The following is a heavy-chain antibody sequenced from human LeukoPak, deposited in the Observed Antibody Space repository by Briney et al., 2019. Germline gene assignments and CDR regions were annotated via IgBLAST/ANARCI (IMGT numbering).Heavy chain of an antibody. CDR2: VSGSSDSR. V-gene: IGHV3-23*01. D-gene: IGHD3-22*01. CDR1: GFTISTYA. Sequence: GGSLRLSCAASGFTISTYALSWVRQTPGKGLEWVSSVSGSSDSRYYADSVKGRFTISRDTSKNTLYLQMNSLRAEDTAVYYCARAPPNDYDSNDHYSSFEYWGQGTLVTVSS. CDR3: ARAPPNDYDSNDHYSSFEY. J-gene: IGHJ4*02.